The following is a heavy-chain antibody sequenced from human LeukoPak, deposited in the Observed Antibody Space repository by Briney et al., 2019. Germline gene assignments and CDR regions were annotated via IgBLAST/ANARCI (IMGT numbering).Heavy chain of an antibody. CDR3: AREWSYYGSGIDWFDP. Sequence: PGGSLRLSCVASGFSFSYHGMNWVRLAPGKGLEWVSGVSPPGGGTYYADSVKGRFTISRDDSRNTLYLQMNSLRAEDTAVYYCAREWSYYGSGIDWFDPWGQGTLVTVSS. CDR1: GFSFSYHG. D-gene: IGHD3-10*01. CDR2: VSPPGGGT. V-gene: IGHV3-23*01. J-gene: IGHJ5*02.